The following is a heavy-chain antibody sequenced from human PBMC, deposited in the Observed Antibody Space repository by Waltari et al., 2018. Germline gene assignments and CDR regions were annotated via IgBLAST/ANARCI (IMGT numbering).Heavy chain of an antibody. Sequence: EVQLVESGGGLVQPGGSLRLSCAASGFTFDVLALHWVRLVAGRGLEWVSAISWNGGTIAYADSVKGRFTISRDNTKSSLHLQMHSLRTEDTAVYYCAKDMRLRGILITSVDFWGQGIPVTVSS. D-gene: IGHD3-10*01. CDR2: ISWNGGTI. V-gene: IGHV3-9*01. J-gene: IGHJ4*02. CDR3: AKDMRLRGILITSVDF. CDR1: GFTFDVLA.